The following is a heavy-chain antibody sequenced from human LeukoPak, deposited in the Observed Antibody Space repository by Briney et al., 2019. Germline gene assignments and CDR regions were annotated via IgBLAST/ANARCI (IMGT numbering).Heavy chain of an antibody. J-gene: IGHJ6*03. CDR2: IIPILGIA. CDR3: ARDLGGNSEGIYYYMDV. V-gene: IGHV1-69*04. D-gene: IGHD4-23*01. CDR1: GGTFSSYA. Sequence: GASVKVSCKASGGTFSSYAISWVRQAPGQGLEWMGRIIPILGIANYARKFQGRVTITTDESTSTAYMELSSLRSEDTAVYYCARDLGGNSEGIYYYMDVWGKGTTVTVSS.